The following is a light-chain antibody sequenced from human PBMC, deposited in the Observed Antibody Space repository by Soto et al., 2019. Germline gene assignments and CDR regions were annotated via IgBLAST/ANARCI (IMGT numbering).Light chain of an antibody. Sequence: QSALTQPRSVSGSPGQSVTISCTGTSSDVGGYNYVSWYQQHPGKAPKLMIYDVSKRPSGVPDRFSGSKSGNTASLTISGLQGEDEADYYCCSYAGSYTFLFGGGTKVTVL. V-gene: IGLV2-11*01. CDR1: SSDVGGYNY. J-gene: IGLJ2*01. CDR2: DVS. CDR3: CSYAGSYTFL.